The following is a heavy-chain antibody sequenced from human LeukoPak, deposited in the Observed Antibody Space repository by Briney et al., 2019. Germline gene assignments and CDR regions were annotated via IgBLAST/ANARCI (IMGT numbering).Heavy chain of an antibody. CDR2: ISYDGSNK. D-gene: IGHD4-17*01. V-gene: IGHV3-30-3*01. J-gene: IGHJ4*02. CDR3: ARTVDGDWDY. CDR1: GFTFSSYA. Sequence: GRSLRLSCAASGFTFSSYAMHWVRQAPGKGLEWVAVISYDGSNKYYADSVKGRFTISRDNSKNTLYLQMNSLRAEDTAVYYCARTVDGDWDYWGQGTLVTVSS.